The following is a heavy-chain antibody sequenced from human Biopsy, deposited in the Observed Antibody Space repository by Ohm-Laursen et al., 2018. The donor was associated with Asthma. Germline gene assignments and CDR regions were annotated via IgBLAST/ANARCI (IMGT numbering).Heavy chain of an antibody. V-gene: IGHV3-30*03. D-gene: IGHD3-3*01. CDR1: GFTFSSYG. CDR2: ISYDGSNK. Sequence: SLRLSCAASGFTFSSYGMHWVRQAPGKGLEWVAVISYDGSNKYYADSVKGRFTTSRDNSKNTLYLQMNSLRAEDTAVYYCASQSSGPDFWSGYYYFDYWGQGALVTVSS. J-gene: IGHJ4*02. CDR3: ASQSSGPDFWSGYYYFDY.